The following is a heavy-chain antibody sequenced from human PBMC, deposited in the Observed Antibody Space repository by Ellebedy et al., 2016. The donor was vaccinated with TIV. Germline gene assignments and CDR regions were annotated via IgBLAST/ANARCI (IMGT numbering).Heavy chain of an antibody. CDR2: ISYDGTNT. CDR3: VRSDRLWTYLDY. D-gene: IGHD2-21*01. Sequence: GESLKISXAASGFTLSKYVMYWVRQAPGKGLEWVSIISYDGTNTYYADSVKGRFTISRDTSKNTLYLQMNSLRPEDTAVYYCVRSDRLWTYLDYWGLGIVVTVSS. V-gene: IGHV3-30-3*01. CDR1: GFTLSKYV. J-gene: IGHJ4*02.